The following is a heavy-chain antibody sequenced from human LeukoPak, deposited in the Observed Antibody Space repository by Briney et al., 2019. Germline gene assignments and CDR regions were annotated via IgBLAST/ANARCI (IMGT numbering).Heavy chain of an antibody. CDR2: ISSSSGYI. CDR3: AELGITMIGGV. J-gene: IGHJ6*04. CDR1: GFTFSSYS. Sequence: GGSLRLSCAASGFTFSSYSMNWVRQAPGKGLEWVSSISSSSGYIYYADSVKGRFTVSRDNAKNSLYLQMNSLRAEDTAVYYCAELGITMIGGVWGKGTTVTISS. D-gene: IGHD3-10*02. V-gene: IGHV3-21*01.